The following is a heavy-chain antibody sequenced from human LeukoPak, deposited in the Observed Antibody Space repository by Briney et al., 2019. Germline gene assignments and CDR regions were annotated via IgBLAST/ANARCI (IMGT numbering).Heavy chain of an antibody. D-gene: IGHD4-17*01. J-gene: IGHJ4*02. CDR3: ARDYPNDYGDYASAIFDY. Sequence: AASVKVSCKASGYTFTSYYMHWVRQAPGHGLEWMGIINPSGGSTSYAQKFQGRVTMTRDMSTSTVYMELSSLRSEDTAVYYCARDYPNDYGDYASAIFDYWGQGTLVTVSS. CDR2: INPSGGST. CDR1: GYTFTSYY. V-gene: IGHV1-46*01.